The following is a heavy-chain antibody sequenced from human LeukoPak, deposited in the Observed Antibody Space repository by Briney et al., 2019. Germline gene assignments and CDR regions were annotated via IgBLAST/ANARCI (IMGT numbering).Heavy chain of an antibody. J-gene: IGHJ4*02. V-gene: IGHV3-30*03. CDR3: ARVERAYYYGSGSYDV. Sequence: GGSLRVSCAASGFTFSTYWMSWVRQAPGKGLEWVAVISYDGSNKYYADSVKGRFTISRDNSKNTLYLQMNSLRAEDTAVYYCARVERAYYYGSGSYDVWGQGTLVTVSS. D-gene: IGHD3-10*01. CDR1: GFTFSTYW. CDR2: ISYDGSNK.